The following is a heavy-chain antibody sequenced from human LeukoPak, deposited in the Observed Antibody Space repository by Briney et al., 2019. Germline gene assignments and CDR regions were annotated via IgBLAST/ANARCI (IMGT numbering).Heavy chain of an antibody. J-gene: IGHJ4*02. CDR1: GFTFSSYA. V-gene: IGHV3-23*01. Sequence: GGSLRLSCAASGFTFSSYAMSWVRQAPGKGLEWVSAISGSGGSTYYADSVRGRFTISRDNSKNTLYLQMNSLRAEDTAVYYCAKVDCSSTSCYAIDYWGQGTLVTVSS. CDR2: ISGSGGST. D-gene: IGHD2-2*01. CDR3: AKVDCSSTSCYAIDY.